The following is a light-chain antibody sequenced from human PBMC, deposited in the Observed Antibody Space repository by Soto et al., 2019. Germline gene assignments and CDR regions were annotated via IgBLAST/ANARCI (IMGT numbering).Light chain of an antibody. CDR1: SSNIGGNI. CDR3: AAWDDSLNGVV. CDR2: GND. J-gene: IGLJ2*01. Sequence: QSAQTQPPSASGTPGQRVTISCSGSSSNIGGNIVNWYQQLPGTAPKLLIFGNDQRPSWVPDRFSGSKSGTSASLAISGLQSEYEANYYCAAWDDSLNGVVFGGGTKVTVL. V-gene: IGLV1-44*01.